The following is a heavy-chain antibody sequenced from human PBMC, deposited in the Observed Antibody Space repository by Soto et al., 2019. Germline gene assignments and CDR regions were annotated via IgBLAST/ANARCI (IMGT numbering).Heavy chain of an antibody. CDR1: GFTFSSYG. Sequence: GGSLRLSCAASGFTFSSYGMHWVRQAPGKGLEWVAVISYDGSNKYYADSVKGRFTISRDNSKNTLYLQMNSLRAEDTAVYYLSKDLAYYDSSGYYLIMDVWGQGTTVTVSS. CDR3: SKDLAYYDSSGYYLIMDV. J-gene: IGHJ6*02. V-gene: IGHV3-30*18. CDR2: ISYDGSNK. D-gene: IGHD3-22*01.